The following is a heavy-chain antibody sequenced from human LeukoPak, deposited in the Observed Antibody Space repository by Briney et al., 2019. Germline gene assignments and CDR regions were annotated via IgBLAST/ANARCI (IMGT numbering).Heavy chain of an antibody. J-gene: IGHJ4*02. CDR3: ARDRPLPTTVTTLDY. Sequence: GGSLRLSCAASGFTFSSYAMHWVRQAPGKGLEWVAVISYDGSNKYYADSVKGRFTISRDNSKNTLYLQMNSLRAEDTAVYYCARDRPLPTTVTTLDYWGQGTLVTVSS. CDR1: GFTFSSYA. D-gene: IGHD4-17*01. CDR2: ISYDGSNK. V-gene: IGHV3-30*04.